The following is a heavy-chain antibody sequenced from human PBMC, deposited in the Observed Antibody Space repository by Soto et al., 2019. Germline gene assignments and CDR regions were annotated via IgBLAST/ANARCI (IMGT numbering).Heavy chain of an antibody. V-gene: IGHV3-7*01. CDR1: GFTFSSYW. J-gene: IGHJ4*02. CDR3: ARVHYYGSGSYSGPYYFDY. Sequence: GGSLRLSCAASGFTFSSYWMSWVRQAPGKGLEWVANIKQDGSEKYYVDSVKGRFTISRDNAKNSLYLQMNSLRAEDTAVYYCARVHYYGSGSYSGPYYFDYWGQGTLVTVSS. CDR2: IKQDGSEK. D-gene: IGHD3-10*01.